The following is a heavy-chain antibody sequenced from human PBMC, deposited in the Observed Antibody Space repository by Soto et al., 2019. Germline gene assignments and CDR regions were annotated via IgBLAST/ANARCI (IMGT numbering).Heavy chain of an antibody. CDR2: INHSGST. CDR1: GGSFSGYY. CDR3: ARGPSYDV. Sequence: QVQLQQWGAGLLKPSETLSLTCAVYGGSFSGYYWSWIRQPPGKGLEWIGEINHSGSTNYNPSLKSRVTISVDTSKNQFSLKLSSVTAAETAVYYCARGPSYDVWGQGTTVTVSS. J-gene: IGHJ6*02. V-gene: IGHV4-34*01.